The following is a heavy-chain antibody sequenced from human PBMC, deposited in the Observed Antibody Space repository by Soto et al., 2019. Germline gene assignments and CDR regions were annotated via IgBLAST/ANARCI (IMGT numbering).Heavy chain of an antibody. V-gene: IGHV4-31*03. CDR1: GGSISSGGYY. CDR3: ARDGTNYYDSSGYYSGYFDY. CDR2: IYYSGST. J-gene: IGHJ4*02. D-gene: IGHD3-22*01. Sequence: SETLSLTCTVSGGSISSGGYYWSWIRQHPGKGLEWIGYIYYSGSTYYNPSLKSRVTISVDTSKNQFSLKLSSVTAADTAVYYCARDGTNYYDSSGYYSGYFDYWGQGTLVTVSS.